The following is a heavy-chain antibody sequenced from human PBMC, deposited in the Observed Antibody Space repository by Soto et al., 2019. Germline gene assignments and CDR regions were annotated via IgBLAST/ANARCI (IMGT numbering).Heavy chain of an antibody. CDR3: AKGDHERYYDFWSGYPPMFDY. CDR2: ISYDGSNK. D-gene: IGHD3-3*01. Sequence: GSLRLSCAASGFTFSSYGMHWVRQAPGKGLEWVAVISYDGSNKYYADSVKGRFTISRDNSKNTLYLQMNSLRAEDTAVYYCAKGDHERYYDFWSGYPPMFDYWGQGTLVTVSS. J-gene: IGHJ4*02. V-gene: IGHV3-30*18. CDR1: GFTFSSYG.